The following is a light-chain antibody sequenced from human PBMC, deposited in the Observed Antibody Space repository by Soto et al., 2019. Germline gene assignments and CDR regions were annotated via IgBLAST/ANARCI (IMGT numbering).Light chain of an antibody. J-gene: IGLJ2*01. Sequence: SYELTQPPSVSVSPGQTASITCSGDKLGDKYACWYQQKPGQSPVLVIYQDSKRPSGIPERLSGSNSGNTATLTISGTQAMDEADYYCQAWDSSIDVVFGGGTKVTVL. CDR1: KLGDKY. CDR3: QAWDSSIDVV. V-gene: IGLV3-1*01. CDR2: QDS.